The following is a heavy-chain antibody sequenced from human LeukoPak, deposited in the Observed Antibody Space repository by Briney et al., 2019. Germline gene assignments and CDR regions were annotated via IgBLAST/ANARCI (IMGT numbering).Heavy chain of an antibody. V-gene: IGHV5-51*01. J-gene: IGHJ4*02. Sequence: GESLKISCKGSGYIFTIYWITWVRQMPGKGLEWMGIIYPGDSDTKYSPSFQGQVTISADKSISTAYLQWSSLKASDTAMYYCARRSYSGKDFDYWGQGTLVTVSS. CDR3: ARRSYSGKDFDY. CDR2: IYPGDSDT. CDR1: GYIFTIYW. D-gene: IGHD4-23*01.